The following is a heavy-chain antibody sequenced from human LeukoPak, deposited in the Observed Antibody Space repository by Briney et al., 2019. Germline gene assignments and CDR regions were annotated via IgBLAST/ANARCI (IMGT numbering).Heavy chain of an antibody. Sequence: SETLSLTCTVSGGSINSGAYYWSWIRQHPGKGLEWIGYIFYNGNTFYNPSLKDRVTISVDKSKNQFSLKLSSVTAPDTAVYYCAREENSSSWPNWFDPWGQGTLVTVSS. CDR1: GGSINSGAYY. V-gene: IGHV4-31*03. CDR3: AREENSSSWPNWFDP. J-gene: IGHJ5*02. CDR2: IFYNGNT. D-gene: IGHD6-13*01.